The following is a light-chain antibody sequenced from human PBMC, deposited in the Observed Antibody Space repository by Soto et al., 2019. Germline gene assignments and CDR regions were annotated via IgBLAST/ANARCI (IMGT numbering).Light chain of an antibody. CDR2: KAS. CDR1: KSISSW. CDR3: QQYNSYPGT. V-gene: IGKV1-5*03. Sequence: DIQMSQSPSTLSASEGDRVTITCRASKSISSWLAWYQQKPGKAPKLLIYKASSLESGVPSRFSGSGSGTEFTLTISSLQPDDFATYYCQQYNSYPGTFGQGTKVDIK. J-gene: IGKJ1*01.